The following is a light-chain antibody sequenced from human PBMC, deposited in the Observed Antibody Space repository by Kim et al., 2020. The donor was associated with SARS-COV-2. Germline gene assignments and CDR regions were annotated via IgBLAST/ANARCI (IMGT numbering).Light chain of an antibody. J-gene: IGKJ4*01. CDR2: LGS. V-gene: IGKV2-28*01. Sequence: DIVMTQSPLSLPVTPGEPASISCRSSQSLLHSNGYNYLDWYLQKPGQSPQLLIYLGSNRASGVPDRFSGSGSGTDFTLKISRVEAEDVGVYYCMQALQTPAFGGGTKLRSN. CDR3: MQALQTPA. CDR1: QSLLHSNGYNY.